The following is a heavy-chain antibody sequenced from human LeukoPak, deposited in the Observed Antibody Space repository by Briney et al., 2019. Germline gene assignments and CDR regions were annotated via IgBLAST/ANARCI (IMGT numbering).Heavy chain of an antibody. J-gene: IGHJ4*02. D-gene: IGHD2-21*02. V-gene: IGHV4-39*01. CDR3: ARLLVVTAVYFDY. CDR2: IYYSGST. Sequence: SETLSLTCTVSGGSISSGAHYWGWIRQPPGKGLEWIGSIYYSGSTYYNPSLKSRVTISVDTSKNQFSLKLSSVTAADTAVYYCARLLVVTAVYFDYWGQGTLVTVSS. CDR1: GGSISSGAHY.